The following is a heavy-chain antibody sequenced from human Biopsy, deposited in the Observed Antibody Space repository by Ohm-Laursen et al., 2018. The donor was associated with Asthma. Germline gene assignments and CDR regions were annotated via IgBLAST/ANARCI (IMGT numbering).Heavy chain of an antibody. V-gene: IGHV4-61*01. CDR1: GGSVSSGSYY. J-gene: IGHJ2*01. Sequence: SETLSLTCTVSGGSVSSGSYYWSWIRQPPGKGLAWASYISYSGSTDYNPSLKSRLTISMDTSKNQFSLKLSSVTAADTAVYYCARVPTTPRYFDLWGRGTLVTVSS. CDR3: ARVPTTPRYFDL. CDR2: ISYSGST. D-gene: IGHD2-15*01.